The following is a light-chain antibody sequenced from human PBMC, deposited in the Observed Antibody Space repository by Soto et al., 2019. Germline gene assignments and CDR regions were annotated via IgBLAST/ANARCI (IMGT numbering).Light chain of an antibody. V-gene: IGKV3-15*01. CDR3: QQYNKWPLT. J-gene: IGKJ4*01. CDR2: SVS. Sequence: EIVMTQSPATLSVSPGERATLSCRASQSVYTTLAWYQQRLGQAPRLLIYSVSTRATGIPARFSGSGSGTEFTLTISSLQSEDIAVYYCQQYNKWPLTFGGETTVEIK. CDR1: QSVYTT.